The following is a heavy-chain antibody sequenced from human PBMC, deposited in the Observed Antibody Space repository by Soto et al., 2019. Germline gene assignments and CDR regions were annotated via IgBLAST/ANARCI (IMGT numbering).Heavy chain of an antibody. CDR1: GFTFSSYA. V-gene: IGHV3-30-3*01. Sequence: QVQLVESGGGVVQPGRSLRLSCAASGFTFSSYAMHWVRQAPGKGLEWVAVISYDGSNKYYTDSVKGRFTISRDKSTNTRYLQMNSFRAEDTAAYYCARYHKGIAALGYFVYWGEGTLVAVSS. CDR3: ARYHKGIAALGYFVY. D-gene: IGHD6-6*01. J-gene: IGHJ4*02. CDR2: ISYDGSNK.